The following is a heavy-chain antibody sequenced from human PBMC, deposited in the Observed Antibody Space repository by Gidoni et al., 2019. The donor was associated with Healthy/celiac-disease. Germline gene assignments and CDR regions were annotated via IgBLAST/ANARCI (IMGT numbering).Heavy chain of an antibody. V-gene: IGHV1-69*06. D-gene: IGHD1-26*01. Sequence: QVQLVQSGAEVKKPGSSVKVSCKASGGTFSSYAISWVRQAPGQGLEWMGGIIPIFGTANYAQKFQGRVTITADKSTSTAYMELSSLRSEDTAVYYCARCGAGSYGEAYYYYYMDVWGKGTTVTVSS. J-gene: IGHJ6*03. CDR3: ARCGAGSYGEAYYYYYMDV. CDR1: GGTFSSYA. CDR2: IIPIFGTA.